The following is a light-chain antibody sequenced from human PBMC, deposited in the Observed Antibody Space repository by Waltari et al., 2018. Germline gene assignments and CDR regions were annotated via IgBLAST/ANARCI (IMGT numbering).Light chain of an antibody. CDR1: SSDVGKYDL. CDR2: DVT. Sequence: SALTQPASVSASPGQSVTISCTGTSSDVGKYDLVSWYQHHPGKAPKLIIFDVTKRPSGVSSRFSDSKTGNTASLTISGLQVDDEGHYHCSSFAGGSAVGVFGGGTKLTVL. V-gene: IGLV2-23*02. CDR3: SSFAGGSAVGV. J-gene: IGLJ3*02.